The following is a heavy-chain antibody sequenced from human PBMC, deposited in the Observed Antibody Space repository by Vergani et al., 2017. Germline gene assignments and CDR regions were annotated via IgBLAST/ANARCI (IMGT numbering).Heavy chain of an antibody. CDR2: ISSRSTYT. CDR3: ARGYKYDNSGYYYYLPDY. CDR1: GFTFSSYS. Sequence: EVQLVESGGGLVKPGGSLRLSCAASGFTFSSYSMNWVRQAPGKGLEWVSSISSRSTYTYYADSVKGRFTISRDNAKSSLYLQMNSLRADDTAVYYCARGYKYDNSGYYYYLPDYWGQGTLVTASS. J-gene: IGHJ4*02. D-gene: IGHD3-22*01. V-gene: IGHV3-21*01.